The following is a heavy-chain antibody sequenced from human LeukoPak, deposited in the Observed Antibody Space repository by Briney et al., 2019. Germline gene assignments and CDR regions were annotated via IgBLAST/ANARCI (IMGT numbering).Heavy chain of an antibody. CDR1: GGSIRNYY. J-gene: IGHJ3*02. V-gene: IGHV4-59*04. CDR2: IHYSGST. D-gene: IGHD4-23*01. CDR3: ARRTVVPPGAFDI. Sequence: SETLSLTCIVSGGSIRNYYWNWIRQSPGKGLEWTGFIHYSGSTYYRPTLKSRVTMSVDTSKNQFSLKLSSVTAADTAVYYCARRTVVPPGAFDIWGQGTMVTVFS.